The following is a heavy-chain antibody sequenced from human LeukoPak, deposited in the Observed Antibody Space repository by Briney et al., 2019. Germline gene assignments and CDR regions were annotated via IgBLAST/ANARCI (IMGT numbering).Heavy chain of an antibody. J-gene: IGHJ6*02. CDR1: GGSISSSSYY. CDR3: AKRSLEVLDGMDV. Sequence: SETLSLTCTVSGGSISSSSYYWGWIRQPPGKGLEWIGSIYYSGSTYYNPSLKSRVTISVDTSKNQFSLKLSSVTAADTAVYYCAKRSLEVLDGMDVWGQGTTVTVSS. CDR2: IYYSGST. V-gene: IGHV4-39*07. D-gene: IGHD3-3*01.